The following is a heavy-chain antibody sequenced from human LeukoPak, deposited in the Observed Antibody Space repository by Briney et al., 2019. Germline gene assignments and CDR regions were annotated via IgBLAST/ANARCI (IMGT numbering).Heavy chain of an antibody. CDR2: IVVGSGNT. J-gene: IGHJ4*02. CDR3: ATGRPPTHFHSYYFDY. D-gene: IGHD4-11*01. V-gene: IGHV1-58*01. Sequence: GTSVKVSCKASGFTFTSSAVQWVRQARGQRLEWIGWIVVGSGNTNYAQKFQERVTITRDMSTSTAYMELSSLRSEDTAVYYCATGRPPTHFHSYYFDYWGQGTLVTVSS. CDR1: GFTFTSSA.